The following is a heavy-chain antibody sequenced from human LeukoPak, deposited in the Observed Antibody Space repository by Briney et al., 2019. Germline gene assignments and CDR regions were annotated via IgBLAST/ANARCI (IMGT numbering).Heavy chain of an antibody. Sequence: TGGSLRLSCAASGFTFSSYEMNWVRQAPGKGLEWVSYISSSGSTIYYADSVKGRFTISRDNAKNSLYLQMNSLRAEDTAVYYCAREPVGYYDSSGYYYFDYWGQGTLVTVSS. CDR3: AREPVGYYDSSGYYYFDY. CDR2: ISSSGSTI. D-gene: IGHD3-22*01. CDR1: GFTFSSYE. V-gene: IGHV3-48*03. J-gene: IGHJ4*02.